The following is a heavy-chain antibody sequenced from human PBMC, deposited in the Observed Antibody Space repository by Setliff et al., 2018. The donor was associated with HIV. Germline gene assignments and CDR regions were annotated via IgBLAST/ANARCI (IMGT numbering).Heavy chain of an antibody. J-gene: IGHJ6*03. D-gene: IGHD3-10*01. CDR1: GGSISSSSYY. CDR3: ARHGGRGLRRYYMDV. CDR2: IYYSGST. V-gene: IGHV4-39*01. Sequence: PSETLSLTCNVSGGSISSSSYYWGWIRQSPGKGLEWIGSIYYSGSTYYNPSLKSRVTISVDTSKNQFSLKLNSVTAADTAVYYCARHGGRGLRRYYMDVWGKGTTVTVSS.